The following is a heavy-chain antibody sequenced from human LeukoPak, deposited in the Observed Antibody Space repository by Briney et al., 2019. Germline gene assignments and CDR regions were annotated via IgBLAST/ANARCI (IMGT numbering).Heavy chain of an antibody. Sequence: SETLSLTCTVSGGSISTYYWTWIRQPPGKGLEWIGYVYYTGGTNYSPSLKSRVTISLDMSKNQFSLKLSSVTAADTAVYYCARRRDITPNWFDPWGQGILVTVSS. CDR2: VYYTGGT. J-gene: IGHJ5*01. CDR1: GGSISTYY. V-gene: IGHV4-59*08. D-gene: IGHD1-20*01. CDR3: ARRRDITPNWFDP.